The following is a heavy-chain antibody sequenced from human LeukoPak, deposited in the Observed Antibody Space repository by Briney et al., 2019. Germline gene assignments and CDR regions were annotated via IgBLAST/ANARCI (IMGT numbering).Heavy chain of an antibody. CDR1: GFTFSSYA. J-gene: IGHJ4*02. CDR2: ISGSGGST. D-gene: IGHD7-27*01. V-gene: IGHV3-23*01. Sequence: GGSLRLSCTASGFTFSSYAMSWVRQAPGKGLERVSAISGSGGSTYYADSVKGRFTISRDNSKNTVYLQMNSLRVEDTAVYYCAKDPPANWGSGFDYWGQGTLVTVSS. CDR3: AKDPPANWGSGFDY.